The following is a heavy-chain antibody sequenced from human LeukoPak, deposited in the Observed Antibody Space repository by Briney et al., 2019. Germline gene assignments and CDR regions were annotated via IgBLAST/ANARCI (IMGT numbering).Heavy chain of an antibody. CDR3: AMGLDY. Sequence: GGSLRLSCVASGFNFSNYLMNWVRQAPGKGLEWVSGISHSGGSIYYADSVKGRFTISRDNSKNTLYLQMDRLRVEDTAVHYCAMGLDYWGQGTLVTVSS. V-gene: IGHV3-23*01. CDR1: GFNFSNYL. D-gene: IGHD1-26*01. CDR2: ISHSGGSI. J-gene: IGHJ4*02.